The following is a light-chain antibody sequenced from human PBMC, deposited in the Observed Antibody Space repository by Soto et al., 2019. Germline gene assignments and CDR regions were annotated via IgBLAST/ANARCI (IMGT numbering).Light chain of an antibody. CDR3: TSYTTSATWV. Sequence: QSVLTQPASVSGAAGQSITISCTGTSGDIGRYNYVSWYQQYPGKAPKVVIYEVTNRPSRVSNRFSGSKSGMTASLTISGLQAEDEAKYYCTSYTTSATWVFGGGTKVTVL. J-gene: IGLJ3*02. V-gene: IGLV2-14*01. CDR1: SGDIGRYNY. CDR2: EVT.